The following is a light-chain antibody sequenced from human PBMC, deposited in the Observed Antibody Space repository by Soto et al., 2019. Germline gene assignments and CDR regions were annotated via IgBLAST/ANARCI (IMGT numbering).Light chain of an antibody. J-gene: IGLJ1*01. V-gene: IGLV2-14*01. CDR2: DVS. CDR1: SSDVGGYNY. Sequence: QSVLTQPASVSGSPGQSITISCTGTSSDVGGYNYVSWYKQHPGKAPKLMIYDVSNRPSGVSNRFSGSKSGNTASLTISGLQAEDEADYYCSSYTSSSTLDYVFGTGTKVTVL. CDR3: SSYTSSSTLDYV.